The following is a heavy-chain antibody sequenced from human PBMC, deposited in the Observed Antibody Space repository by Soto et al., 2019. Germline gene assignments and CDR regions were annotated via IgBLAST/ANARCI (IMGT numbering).Heavy chain of an antibody. J-gene: IGHJ6*02. V-gene: IGHV1-18*01. CDR3: ARCHCSGGGCYFSYHYCMDV. D-gene: IGHD2-15*01. CDR2: ISVYNGNT. CDR1: GYTFTNYA. Sequence: QVQLVQSGAEVKKPGASVKVSCKASGYTFTNYAISWVRQAPGQGLEWMGWISVYNGNTDYAQKLQGRVTMTTDTSTSTAYIELRSLRSDDTAVYYCARCHCSGGGCYFSYHYCMDVWGQGTTVTVSS.